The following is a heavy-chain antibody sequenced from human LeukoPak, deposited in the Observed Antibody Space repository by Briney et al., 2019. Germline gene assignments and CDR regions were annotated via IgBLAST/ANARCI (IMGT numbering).Heavy chain of an antibody. CDR3: STEDKYCTSSTCADC. J-gene: IGHJ4*02. D-gene: IGHD2-2*01. Sequence: GASVKVSCKASGYTFTTFHMHWVRQAPGQGLEWMGRISPNNGDTNYAQKFHDRVTMTRDTSISTVYMELSRLRSDDTAVYFCSTEDKYCTSSTCADCWGQGTLVTVSS. CDR2: ISPNNGDT. CDR1: GYTFTTFH. V-gene: IGHV1-2*02.